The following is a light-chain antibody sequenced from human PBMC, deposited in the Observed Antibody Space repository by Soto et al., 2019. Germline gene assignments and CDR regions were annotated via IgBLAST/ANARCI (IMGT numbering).Light chain of an antibody. V-gene: IGKV3-15*01. CDR1: QSVSSN. Sequence: MPPSPASLSVSTWDRATLSWRASQSVSSNLAWYQQRPGQAPRLLIYGASTRATGIPARFSGGGSGTEFTLTISSLQSEDFAVYYCQQYNNWPRTFGQGTKVDI. J-gene: IGKJ1*01. CDR2: GAS. CDR3: QQYNNWPRT.